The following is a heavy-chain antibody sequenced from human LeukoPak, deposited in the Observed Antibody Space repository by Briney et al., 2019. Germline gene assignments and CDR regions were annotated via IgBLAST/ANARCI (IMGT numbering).Heavy chain of an antibody. Sequence: SETLSLTCTVSGGSISNYCWSWIRQPPGKGLEWTASIYYSGSTHYNPALKSRVYISVDTSKSQFSLKLSSVTAADTAVYYCARQIGRGLWAFDYWGQGTPVTVSS. CDR3: ARQIGRGLWAFDY. J-gene: IGHJ4*02. D-gene: IGHD2-21*01. V-gene: IGHV4-39*01. CDR2: IYYSGST. CDR1: GGSISNYC.